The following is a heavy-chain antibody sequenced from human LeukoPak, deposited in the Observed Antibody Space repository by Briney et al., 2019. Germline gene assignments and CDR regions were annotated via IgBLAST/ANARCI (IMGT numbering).Heavy chain of an antibody. V-gene: IGHV3-7*01. D-gene: IGHD2-2*01. Sequence: GGSLRLXCAASGFTFSSYWMSWVRQAPGKGLEWVANIKQDGSEKYYVDSVKGRFTISRDNAKNPLYLQMNSLRAEDTAVYYCARETFYCSSTSCYDEAFDYWGQGTLVTVSS. CDR2: IKQDGSEK. CDR1: GFTFSSYW. CDR3: ARETFYCSSTSCYDEAFDY. J-gene: IGHJ4*02.